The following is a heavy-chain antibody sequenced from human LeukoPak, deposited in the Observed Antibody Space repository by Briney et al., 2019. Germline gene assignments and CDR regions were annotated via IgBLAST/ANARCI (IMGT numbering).Heavy chain of an antibody. J-gene: IGHJ3*02. CDR3: ARDVAGYYDFWSGPNAFDI. V-gene: IGHV3-48*04. CDR2: IGSSSSTI. Sequence: GGSLRLSCAASGFTFSSYSMNWVRQAPGKGLEWVSYIGSSSSTIYYVDSVKGRFTISRDNAKNSLYLQMNSLRAEDTAVYYCARDVAGYYDFWSGPNAFDIWGQGTMVTVSS. CDR1: GFTFSSYS. D-gene: IGHD3-3*01.